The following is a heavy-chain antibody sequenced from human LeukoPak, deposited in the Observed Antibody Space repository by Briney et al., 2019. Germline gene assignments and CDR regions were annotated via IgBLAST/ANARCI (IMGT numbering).Heavy chain of an antibody. Sequence: ASLKAFCKVSGYTLTELSMHWLRQAPGQGIERMGGFDLEDGETIYAQKFQGRVTMTEDTSTDTAYMELSSLRSEDTAVYYCSTEGRYGGNSRWFDPWGQGTLVTVSS. CDR2: FDLEDGET. CDR3: STEGRYGGNSRWFDP. CDR1: GYTLTELS. D-gene: IGHD4-23*01. J-gene: IGHJ5*02. V-gene: IGHV1-24*01.